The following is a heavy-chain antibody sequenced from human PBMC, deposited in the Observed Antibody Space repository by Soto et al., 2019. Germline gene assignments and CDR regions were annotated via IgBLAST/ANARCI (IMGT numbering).Heavy chain of an antibody. CDR3: TSDTFGGRDS. D-gene: IGHD2-15*01. CDR2: IIPIFGTA. Sequence: SGKGSCEDSGGTFSSYAISWVRQAPGQGLEWMGGIIPIFGTANYAQKFQGRVTITADESTSTAYMELSSLRAEDTAVYYCTSDTFGGRDSWGQGTLVTVSS. V-gene: IGHV1-69*13. J-gene: IGHJ4*02. CDR1: GGTFSSYA.